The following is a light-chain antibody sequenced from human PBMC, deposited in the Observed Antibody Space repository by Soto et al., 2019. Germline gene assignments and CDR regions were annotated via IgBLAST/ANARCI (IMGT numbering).Light chain of an antibody. J-gene: IGKJ2*01. CDR2: DAS. CDR3: HTYNSYSLHT. Sequence: DIQMTQSPSTLSASVGDRITITCRASQSVSRRLAWYQQKPGKAPKLLIYDASSLESGVPSRFSGWGSRPEFTLTISSLQPDECATYYCHTYNSYSLHTFGQGTKVDIK. CDR1: QSVSRR. V-gene: IGKV1-5*01.